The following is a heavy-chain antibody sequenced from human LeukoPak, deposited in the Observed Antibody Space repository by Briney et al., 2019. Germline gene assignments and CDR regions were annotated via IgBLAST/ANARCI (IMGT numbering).Heavy chain of an antibody. CDR3: VRGATSGSYYGFDV. D-gene: IGHD4/OR15-4a*01. CDR2: IRSKANNYAT. Sequence: GGSLRLSCAASGFIFSDSTVHWVRQASGTGLEWVGRIRSKANNYATAYATSVQGRFTLSRDDSKNTAYLQMNSLKIEDTAVYYCVRGATSGSYYGFDVWGQGATVTV. J-gene: IGHJ6*02. V-gene: IGHV3-73*01. CDR1: GFIFSDST.